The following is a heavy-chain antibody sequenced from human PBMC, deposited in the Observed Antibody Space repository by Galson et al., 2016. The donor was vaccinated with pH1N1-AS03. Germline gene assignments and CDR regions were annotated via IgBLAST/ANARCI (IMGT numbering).Heavy chain of an antibody. CDR3: ARHNEAATLSSPSDS. J-gene: IGHJ4*02. V-gene: IGHV5-51*01. CDR1: GYSFTNSW. D-gene: IGHD6-25*01. Sequence: QSGAEVTKPGESLKISCKTSGYSFTNSWIAWVRQMPGKGLEWMGFIHPIDSDARYNPSFEGQVTISADKSINTAYLQWSSLKASDTPIYYCARHNEAATLSSPSDSWGQGTLVTVSS. CDR2: IHPIDSDA.